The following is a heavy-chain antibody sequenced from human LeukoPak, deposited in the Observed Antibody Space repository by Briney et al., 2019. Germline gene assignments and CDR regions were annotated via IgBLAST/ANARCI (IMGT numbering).Heavy chain of an antibody. CDR3: VRESRGILNYFDY. Sequence: GASVKVSCKTSGYTFTDYYMHWVRQAPGQGFEWMGWINPNSGDTNYAQKLQGRVTMTRDTSINTAYMELSRLRSDDTAVYYCVRESRGILNYFDYWAREPWSLSPQ. CDR2: INPNSGDT. CDR1: GYTFTDYY. V-gene: IGHV1-2*02. J-gene: IGHJ4*02. D-gene: IGHD3-22*01.